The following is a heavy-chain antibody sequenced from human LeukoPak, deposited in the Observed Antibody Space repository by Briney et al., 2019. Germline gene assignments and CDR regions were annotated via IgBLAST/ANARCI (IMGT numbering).Heavy chain of an antibody. CDR3: ARAGFGATNIYSYFDY. Sequence: SETLSLTCTVSGDSISSSNDYWGWIRQPPGKGLEWIETNYYSGNTCYNPSLKSRVTISVDTSKNQFSMKLSSVAAADTAVNYCARAGFGATNIYSYFDYWGQGTLVTVSS. CDR1: GDSISSSNDY. CDR2: NYYSGNT. J-gene: IGHJ4*02. V-gene: IGHV4-39*07. D-gene: IGHD1-26*01.